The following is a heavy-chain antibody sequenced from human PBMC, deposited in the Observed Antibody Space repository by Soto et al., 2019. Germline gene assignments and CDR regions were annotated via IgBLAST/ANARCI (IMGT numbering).Heavy chain of an antibody. V-gene: IGHV6-1*01. J-gene: IGHJ6*02. CDR2: TYYRSKWYN. CDR3: ARGPWSIAVADYYYYGMDV. CDR1: GVSVSSISAA. D-gene: IGHD6-19*01. Sequence: SRTLSLTCAISGVSVSSISAAWNWVSQSAWRGLEWRGRTYYRSKWYNDYAVSVKSRLTINPDTSKNQFSLQLHSAPPEDTAVYYCARGPWSIAVADYYYYGMDVWGQGTTVTVSS.